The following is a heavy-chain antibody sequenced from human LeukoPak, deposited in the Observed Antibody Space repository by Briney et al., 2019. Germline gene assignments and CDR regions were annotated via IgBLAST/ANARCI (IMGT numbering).Heavy chain of an antibody. Sequence: SETLSLTCTVSGGFISSYYWSWIRQPPGKGLEWIGYIYYSGSTNYNPSLKSRVTISVDTSKNQFSLKLSSVTAADTAVYYCASVPYYYGSVSYQTPHWYFDYWGQGTLVTVSS. D-gene: IGHD3-10*01. V-gene: IGHV4-59*08. CDR3: ASVPYYYGSVSYQTPHWYFDY. J-gene: IGHJ4*02. CDR2: IYYSGST. CDR1: GGFISSYY.